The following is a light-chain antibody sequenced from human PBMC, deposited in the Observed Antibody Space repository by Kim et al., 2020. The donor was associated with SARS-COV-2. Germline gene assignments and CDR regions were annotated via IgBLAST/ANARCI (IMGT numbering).Light chain of an antibody. J-gene: IGLJ1*01. CDR2: EVS. Sequence: QSALTQPPSASGSPGQSVTISCTGTSSDVGGHNYVSWYQQHPGKAPNLLIYEVSKRPSGVPDRFSGSKSGNTASLTVSGLQADDEADYYCSAYGGTNILLFGTGTKVTVL. CDR1: SSDVGGHNY. V-gene: IGLV2-8*01. CDR3: SAYGGTNILL.